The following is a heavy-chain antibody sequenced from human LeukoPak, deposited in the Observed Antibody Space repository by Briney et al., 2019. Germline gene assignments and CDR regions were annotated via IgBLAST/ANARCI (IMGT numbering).Heavy chain of an antibody. Sequence: PGGSLRLSCAASGFTFSSYSMNWVSQAPGKGLEWVSYISSSSSTIYYADSVKGRFTISRDNAKNSLYLQMNSLRAEDTAVYYCASLRFLEWLGYWGQGTLVTVSP. CDR3: ASLRFLEWLGY. CDR1: GFTFSSYS. D-gene: IGHD3-3*01. V-gene: IGHV3-48*01. CDR2: ISSSSSTI. J-gene: IGHJ4*02.